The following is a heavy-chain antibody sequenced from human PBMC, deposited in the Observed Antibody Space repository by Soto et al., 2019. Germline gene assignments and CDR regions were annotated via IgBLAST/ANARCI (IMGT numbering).Heavy chain of an antibody. CDR2: INHSGST. CDR3: ARVSDYSNYLDP. Sequence: SETLSLTCAVYGGSFSGYYWSWIRQPPGKGLEWIGEINHSGSTNYNPSLKSRVTISVDTSKNQFSLKLSSVTAADTAVYYCARVSDYSNYLDPWGQGTLVTVSS. V-gene: IGHV4-34*01. J-gene: IGHJ5*02. CDR1: GGSFSGYY. D-gene: IGHD4-4*01.